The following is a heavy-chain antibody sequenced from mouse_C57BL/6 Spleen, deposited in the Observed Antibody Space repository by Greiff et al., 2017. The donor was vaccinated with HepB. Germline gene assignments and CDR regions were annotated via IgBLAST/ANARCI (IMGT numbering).Heavy chain of an antibody. Sequence: VQLQQSGAELARPGASVKLSCKASGYTFTSYGISWVKQRTGQGLEWIGEIYPRSGNTYYNDKFKGKATLTADKSSSTAYMELRSRTSEDSAVYFCARGGSTMVTTGFAYWGQGTLVTVSA. J-gene: IGHJ3*01. CDR3: ARGGSTMVTTGFAY. V-gene: IGHV1-81*01. CDR1: GYTFTSYG. CDR2: IYPRSGNT. D-gene: IGHD2-2*01.